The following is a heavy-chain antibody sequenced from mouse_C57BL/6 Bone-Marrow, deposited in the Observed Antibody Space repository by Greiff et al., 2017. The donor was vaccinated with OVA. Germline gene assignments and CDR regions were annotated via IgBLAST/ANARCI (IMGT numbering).Heavy chain of an antibody. D-gene: IGHD2-5*01. CDR1: GFNIKDDY. CDR2: IDPENGDT. Sequence: VQLQQSGAELVRPGASVKLSCTASGFNIKDDYMHWVKQRPEQGLEWIGWIDPENGDTEYASKFQGKATITADTSSNTAYLQLSSLTSEDTAVYYCTTHYSNFRGYFDYWGQGTTLTVSS. J-gene: IGHJ2*01. CDR3: TTHYSNFRGYFDY. V-gene: IGHV14-4*01.